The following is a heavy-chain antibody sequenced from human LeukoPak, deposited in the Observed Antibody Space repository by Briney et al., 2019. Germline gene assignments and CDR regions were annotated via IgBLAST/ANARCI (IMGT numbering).Heavy chain of an antibody. Sequence: SETLSLTCTVSGGSISSYYWSWIRQPPGKGLEWIGYIYYSGSTNYNPSLKSRVTISVDTSKNQFSLKLSSVTAADTAVYYCARAQKASYSYDSSGYDAFDIWGQGTMVTVSS. CDR1: GGSISSYY. CDR3: ARAQKASYSYDSSGYDAFDI. J-gene: IGHJ3*02. D-gene: IGHD3-22*01. CDR2: IYYSGST. V-gene: IGHV4-59*01.